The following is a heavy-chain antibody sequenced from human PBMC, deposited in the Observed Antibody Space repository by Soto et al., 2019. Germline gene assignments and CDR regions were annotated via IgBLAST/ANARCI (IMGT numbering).Heavy chain of an antibody. CDR1: GGSISTTNYY. J-gene: IGHJ6*02. CDR2: IYYSGST. V-gene: IGHV4-39*01. CDR3: ARQAYGYFYNYGVDV. D-gene: IGHD5-18*01. Sequence: PSETLSLTCTVSGGSISTTNYYWGWIRQPPGKGLEWVGSIYYSGSTYYNPSLKSRVTISVDTSKNQFSLKLTSVTAADTAVYYCARQAYGYFYNYGVDVWGQGTTVTVSS.